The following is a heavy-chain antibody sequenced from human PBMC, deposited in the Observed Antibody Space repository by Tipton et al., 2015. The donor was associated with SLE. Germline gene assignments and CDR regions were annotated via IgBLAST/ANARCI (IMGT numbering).Heavy chain of an antibody. J-gene: IGHJ4*02. D-gene: IGHD6-6*01. V-gene: IGHV3-7*03. CDR3: ATYGQSSTSAFDY. Sequence: SLRLSCAASGFTFSTYWMSWVRQTPGKGLEWAANIKQDGSEKYYVDSLRGRFTISRDNAKNSLYLQMNSLRVEDTAVYYCATYGQSSTSAFDYWGQGTLVTVSS. CDR2: IKQDGSEK. CDR1: GFTFSTYW.